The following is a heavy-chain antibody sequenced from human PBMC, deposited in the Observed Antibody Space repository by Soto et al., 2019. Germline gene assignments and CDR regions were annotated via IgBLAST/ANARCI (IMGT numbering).Heavy chain of an antibody. CDR1: GCTLSSYA. CDR3: AKDTVFGSDSY. V-gene: IGHV3-23*01. J-gene: IGHJ4*02. Sequence: MRVDCAASGCTLSSYAVSWVRQAPGKGLEWVSAISGSGGSTYYADSVKGRFTISRDNSKNTLYLQMNSLRAEDTAVYYCAKDTVFGSDSYWGQGTLVPVSS. D-gene: IGHD3-10*02. CDR2: ISGSGGST.